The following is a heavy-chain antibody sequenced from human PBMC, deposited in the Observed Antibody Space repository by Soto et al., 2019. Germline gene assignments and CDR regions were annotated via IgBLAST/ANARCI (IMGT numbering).Heavy chain of an antibody. J-gene: IGHJ6*02. CDR3: ARDLEFVAIVSTIGHHYSFSAMDA. CDR1: GFTFSRHG. CDR2: IWYDGSNK. V-gene: IGHV3-33*01. D-gene: IGHD2-21*01. Sequence: QVQLVESGGGVVQPGRSLRLSCEASGFTFSRHGMHWVRQAPGKGLAWVAVIWYDGSNKRYSDSVKGRFTVSRDDLQNTVYLQMKNLRAEDTGVYCCARDLEFVAIVSTIGHHYSFSAMDAWGQGTTVTVSS.